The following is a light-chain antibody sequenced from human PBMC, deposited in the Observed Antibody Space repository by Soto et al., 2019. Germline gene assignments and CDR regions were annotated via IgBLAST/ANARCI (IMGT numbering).Light chain of an antibody. V-gene: IGKV1-9*01. CDR3: QQLNSYPREGGFT. CDR2: AAS. Sequence: DIQLTQSPSFLSASVGDRVTITCRASQGISSYLAWYQQKPGKAPKLLIYAASTLQSGVPSRFSGSGSGTEFTLTLSSLQPEDFATYYCQQLNSYPREGGFTFGPGTKVDIK. CDR1: QGISSY. J-gene: IGKJ3*01.